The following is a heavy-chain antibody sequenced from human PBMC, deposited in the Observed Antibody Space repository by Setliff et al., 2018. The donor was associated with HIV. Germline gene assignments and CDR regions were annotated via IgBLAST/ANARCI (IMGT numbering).Heavy chain of an antibody. CDR1: GYSISSDYY. CDR3: ARFYGDYETDNWFDP. Sequence: PSETLSLTCAVSGYSISSDYYWGWIRQPPGKGLEWIGYIYYSGRTNYNPSLKSRVTISVDTSKNQFSVTLTSVTEADTAVYYCARFYGDYETDNWFDPWGHGILVTVSS. CDR2: IYYSGRT. J-gene: IGHJ5*02. D-gene: IGHD4-17*01. V-gene: IGHV4-38-2*01.